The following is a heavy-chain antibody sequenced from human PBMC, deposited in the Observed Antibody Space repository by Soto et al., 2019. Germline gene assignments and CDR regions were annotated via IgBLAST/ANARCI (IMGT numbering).Heavy chain of an antibody. CDR1: GFTFKESA. D-gene: IGHD3-10*01. Sequence: GGSLRLSCEASGFTFKESAMNWVRQAPGKGLEWVASISDTGASTWYAESVRGRLSISRDNSKNTLYLQMSSLRAGDSAVYYCARGSKDSYPGSRIFDFWGRGTLVTVSS. J-gene: IGHJ4*02. CDR3: ARGSKDSYPGSRIFDF. CDR2: ISDTGAST. V-gene: IGHV3-23*01.